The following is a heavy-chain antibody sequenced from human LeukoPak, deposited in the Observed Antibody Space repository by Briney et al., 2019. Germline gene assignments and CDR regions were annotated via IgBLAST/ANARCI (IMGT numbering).Heavy chain of an antibody. CDR2: ISAYNGNT. Sequence: ASVKVSCKASGYTFTSYGISWVRQAPGQGLEWMGWISAYNGNTNYAQKLQGRVTMTTDTSTSTAYMELRSLRSDDTAVYYCARAWLFPSMVRGVIPRRTDFDYWGQGTLVTVSS. CDR1: GYTFTSYG. V-gene: IGHV1-18*01. D-gene: IGHD3-10*01. J-gene: IGHJ4*02. CDR3: ARAWLFPSMVRGVIPRRTDFDY.